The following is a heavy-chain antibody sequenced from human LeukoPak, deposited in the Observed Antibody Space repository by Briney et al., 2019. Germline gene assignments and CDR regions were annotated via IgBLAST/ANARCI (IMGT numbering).Heavy chain of an antibody. V-gene: IGHV3-9*01. CDR2: ISWNSGSI. D-gene: IGHD2-2*01. CDR1: GFTFDDYA. CDR3: AAPGDCGSTSCSDAFDI. Sequence: GGSLRLSCAASGFTFDDYAMHWVRQAPGKGLEWVSGISWNSGSIGYADSVKGRFTISRDNAKNSLYLQMNSLRAEDTAVYYCAAPGDCGSTSCSDAFDIWGQGTMVTVSS. J-gene: IGHJ3*02.